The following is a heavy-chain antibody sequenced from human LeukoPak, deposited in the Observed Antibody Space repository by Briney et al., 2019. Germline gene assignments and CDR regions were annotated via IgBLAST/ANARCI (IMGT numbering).Heavy chain of an antibody. V-gene: IGHV3-30-3*01. CDR2: ISYDGSNK. CDR1: GFTFSSYA. Sequence: GGSLRLSCAASGFTFSSYAMHWVRQAPGKGLEWVAVISYDGSNKYYADSVKGRFTISRDNSKNMLYLQMNSLRAEDTAVYYCARENSYGYTDYWGQGTLVTVSS. D-gene: IGHD5-18*01. J-gene: IGHJ4*02. CDR3: ARENSYGYTDY.